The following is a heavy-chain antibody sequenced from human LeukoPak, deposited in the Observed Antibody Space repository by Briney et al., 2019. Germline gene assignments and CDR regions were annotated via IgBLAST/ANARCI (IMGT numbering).Heavy chain of an antibody. Sequence: SETLSLTCTVSGGSFSSSSYYWGWIRQPPGKGLEWIGSIFYSETTYYSTSLQSRITISVDTSTNQFSLKLSYVTAADTAVYFCERGQWLVPLDFWGQGILVTVSS. V-gene: IGHV4-39*01. J-gene: IGHJ4*02. CDR3: ERGQWLVPLDF. CDR1: GGSFSSSSYY. CDR2: IFYSETT. D-gene: IGHD6-19*01.